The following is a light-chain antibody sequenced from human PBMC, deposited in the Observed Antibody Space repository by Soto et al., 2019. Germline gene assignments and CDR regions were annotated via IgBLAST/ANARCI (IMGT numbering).Light chain of an antibody. CDR3: SSQRTTSILV. Sequence: QSALTQPASVSGSPGQSITISCTGTSSDVGFYNYVSWYQQHPGKAPKLMIYDVTNRPSGVSNRFSGSKSGNTASLTISGLQAEDEAYYYCSSQRTTSILVFGGGTKLTVL. J-gene: IGLJ2*01. CDR1: SSDVGFYNY. CDR2: DVT. V-gene: IGLV2-14*03.